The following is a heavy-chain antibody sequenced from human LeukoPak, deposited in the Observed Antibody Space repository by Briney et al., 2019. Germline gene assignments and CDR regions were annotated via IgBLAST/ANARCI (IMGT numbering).Heavy chain of an antibody. V-gene: IGHV3-21*01. CDR2: ITSSSSYI. J-gene: IGHJ6*04. CDR1: GFTFSSYN. CDR3: AELGITMIGGV. D-gene: IGHD3-10*02. Sequence: PGESLRLSCAASGFTFSSYNMNWVRQAPGEGLEWVSSITSSSSYIYYADSVKGRFTISRDNAKNSLYLQMNSLRAEDTAVYYCAELGITMIGGVWGKGTTVTISS.